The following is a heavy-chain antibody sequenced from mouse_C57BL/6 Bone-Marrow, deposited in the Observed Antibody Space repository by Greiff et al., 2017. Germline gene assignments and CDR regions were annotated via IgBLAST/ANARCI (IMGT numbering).Heavy chain of an antibody. V-gene: IGHV1-85*01. J-gene: IGHJ1*03. Sequence: QVQLQQSGPELVKPGASVKLSCKASGYTFTSYDINWVKQRPGQGLEWIGWIYPRDGSTKYTEKFKGKATLTVDTSSSTAYMELHSLTSEDSAVYFCARYYYSSSPRWYFDVWGTRTTVTVSS. D-gene: IGHD1-1*01. CDR1: GYTFTSYD. CDR3: ARYYYSSSPRWYFDV. CDR2: IYPRDGST.